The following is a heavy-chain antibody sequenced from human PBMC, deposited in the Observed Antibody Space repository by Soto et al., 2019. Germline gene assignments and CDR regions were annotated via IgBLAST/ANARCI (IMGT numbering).Heavy chain of an antibody. CDR2: IYSGGST. J-gene: IGHJ4*02. CDR3: ARDRTVGPLTY. V-gene: IGHV3-66*01. D-gene: IGHD3-9*01. CDR1: GFTVSSNY. Sequence: EVPLVESGGGLVQPGGSLRLSCAASGFTVSSNYMSWVRQAPGKGLEWVSVIYSGGSTYYADSVKGRFTISRDNSKNTLYLQMNSLRAEDTAVYYCARDRTVGPLTYWGQGTLVTVSS.